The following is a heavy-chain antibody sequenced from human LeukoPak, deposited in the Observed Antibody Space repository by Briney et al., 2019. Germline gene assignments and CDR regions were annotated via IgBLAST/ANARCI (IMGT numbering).Heavy chain of an antibody. V-gene: IGHV4-61*02. CDR3: ARHSSGYSSSWYVSFGYYYYMDV. Sequence: SQTLSLTCTVSGGSISSGSYYWSWIRQPAGKGLEWIGRVYTSGSTDYNPSLKSRVTISVDTSKNQFSLKLTSVTAADTAVYYCARHSSGYSSSWYVSFGYYYYMDVWGKGTTVTVSS. D-gene: IGHD6-13*01. CDR2: VYTSGST. J-gene: IGHJ6*03. CDR1: GGSISSGSYY.